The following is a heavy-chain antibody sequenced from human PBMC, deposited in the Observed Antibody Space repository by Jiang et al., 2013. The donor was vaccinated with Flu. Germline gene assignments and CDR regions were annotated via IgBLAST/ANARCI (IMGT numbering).Heavy chain of an antibody. D-gene: IGHD3-22*01. CDR2: MFHTGST. J-gene: IGHJ4*02. CDR3: SRGSAASSGYDY. Sequence: GLVKPSQTLSLTCTVSGGSISSAEYYWGWIRQPPGKGLEWIGYMFHTGSTYYNPSLRSRLTMSLDTSKIQFSLKLESVTAADTAAYFCSRGSAASSGYDYWGQGTRVT. CDR1: GGSISSAEYY. V-gene: IGHV4-30-4*01.